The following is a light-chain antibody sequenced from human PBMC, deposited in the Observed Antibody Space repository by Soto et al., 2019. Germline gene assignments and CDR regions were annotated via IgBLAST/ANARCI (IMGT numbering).Light chain of an antibody. CDR3: QQYETLPIT. V-gene: IGKV1-33*01. Sequence: DIQMTQSPSSLSASVGDRVSITCQASQDIGNYLNRYQQIPGKAPKLLIFDASNLESGVPSRFSGSGSGTDFTFTISSLQPEDIATYYCQQYETLPITFGQGTRLE. J-gene: IGKJ5*01. CDR1: QDIGNY. CDR2: DAS.